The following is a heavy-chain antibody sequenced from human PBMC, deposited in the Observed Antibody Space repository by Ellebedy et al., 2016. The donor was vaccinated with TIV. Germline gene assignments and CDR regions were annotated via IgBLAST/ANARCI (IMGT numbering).Heavy chain of an antibody. CDR1: GYTFTGYY. D-gene: IGHD4-17*01. V-gene: IGHV1-2*02. CDR3: ARVTVTRGGWFDP. Sequence: AASVKVSCKASGYTFTGYYMHWVRQAPGQGLEWMGWINPNSGGTNYAQKFQGRVTMTRDTSISTAYMELSRLRSDDTAVYYCARVTVTRGGWFDPWGQGTLVTVSS. CDR2: INPNSGGT. J-gene: IGHJ5*02.